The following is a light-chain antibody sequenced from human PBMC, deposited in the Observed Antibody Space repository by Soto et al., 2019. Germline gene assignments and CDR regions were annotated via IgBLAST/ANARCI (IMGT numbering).Light chain of an antibody. V-gene: IGKV1-12*01. CDR1: HDIKKY. CDR2: GAS. CDR3: QQTSAFPRT. Sequence: DIQMTQSPSSLSASVGDRVTITCQASHDIKKYLNWYQQTPGKAPKLLLRGASSLHRGVSSRFSGGGAGTEFTLTISSLQPEDFATYYCQQTSAFPRTFGQGTKVDVK. J-gene: IGKJ1*01.